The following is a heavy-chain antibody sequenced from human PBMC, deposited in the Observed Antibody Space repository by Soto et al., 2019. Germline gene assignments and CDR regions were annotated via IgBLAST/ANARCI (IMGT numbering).Heavy chain of an antibody. CDR2: MNPNSGNT. J-gene: IGHJ4*02. Sequence: QVQLVQSGAEVKKPGASVKVSCKASGYTFTSYDINWVRQATGQGLEWMGWMNPNSGNTGYAQKFQGRVTMTRNTSISTAYMELSCLRSEDTAVYYCATLAAAGNGRMIDYWGQGTLVTVSS. CDR3: ATLAAAGNGRMIDY. CDR1: GYTFTSYD. V-gene: IGHV1-8*01. D-gene: IGHD6-13*01.